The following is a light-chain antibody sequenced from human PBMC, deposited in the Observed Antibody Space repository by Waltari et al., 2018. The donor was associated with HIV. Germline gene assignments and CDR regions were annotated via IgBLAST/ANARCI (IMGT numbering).Light chain of an antibody. CDR2: SAS. CDR3: QRTYNAP. CDR1: QGTSRS. Sequence: DIQLTQSPSSLSASVGDRVTITCRVRQGTSRSLNRYRQKPGKIANFLISSASNLQAGVPSRLSDSGSGTDLTLTISSLQPEDVATYYGQRTYNAPFGPGTKVDIK. J-gene: IGKJ3*01. V-gene: IGKV1-27*01.